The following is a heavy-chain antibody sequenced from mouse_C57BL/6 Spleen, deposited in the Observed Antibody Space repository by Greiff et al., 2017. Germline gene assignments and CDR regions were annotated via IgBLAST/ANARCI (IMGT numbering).Heavy chain of an antibody. V-gene: IGHV10-3*01. CDR2: IRSKSSNYAT. CDR1: GFTFNTYA. D-gene: IGHD1-1*01. Sequence: EVQLVESGGGLVQPKGSLKLSCAASGFTFNTYAMHWVRQAPGTGLEWVARIRSKSSNYATYYADSVKDRFTISRDDSQSMLYLQMNNLKTEDTAMYYCVREEDYYGSLATGYFDYWGQGTTLTVSS. J-gene: IGHJ2*01. CDR3: VREEDYYGSLATGYFDY.